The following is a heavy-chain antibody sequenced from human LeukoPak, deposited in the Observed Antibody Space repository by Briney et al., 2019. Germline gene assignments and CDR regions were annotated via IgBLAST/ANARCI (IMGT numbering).Heavy chain of an antibody. CDR2: IHTSGST. CDR3: ARGGNIVATMVDY. J-gene: IGHJ4*02. Sequence: SQTLSLTCTVSGGSISSGSYYWSWIRQPAGKGLEWIGRIHTSGSTNYNPSLKSRVTISVDTSKNQFSLKLSSVTAADTAVYYCARGGNIVATMVDYWGQGTLVTVSS. D-gene: IGHD5-12*01. V-gene: IGHV4-61*02. CDR1: GGSISSGSYY.